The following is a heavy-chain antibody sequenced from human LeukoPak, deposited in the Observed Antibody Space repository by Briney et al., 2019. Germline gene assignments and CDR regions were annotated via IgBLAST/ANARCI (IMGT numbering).Heavy chain of an antibody. Sequence: GGSLRLSCAASGFTFSNAWMSWVRQAPGKGLEWVGRIKNKRDGGTTDYAAPGKGRITISRDDSKNMFYLQMNSLKSENTAVYYCTTVYDSRWGQATLVTVSS. CDR2: IKNKRDGGTT. V-gene: IGHV3-15*01. D-gene: IGHD3-22*01. CDR3: TTVYDSR. J-gene: IGHJ4*02. CDR1: GFTFSNAW.